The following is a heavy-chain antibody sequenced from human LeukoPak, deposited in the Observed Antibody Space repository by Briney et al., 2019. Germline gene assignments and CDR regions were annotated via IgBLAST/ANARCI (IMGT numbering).Heavy chain of an antibody. CDR3: AKHRRPGYEDFDS. Sequence: GGPLRLSCTASGFAFTAYSLSWVRQAPGKGLEWLSVVGGDARTIFYADSLKGRFTVSRDNSMNTVYLQMNSLRAEDTAVYFCAKHRRPGYEDFDSWGQGTLVTVSS. D-gene: IGHD6-13*01. CDR1: GFAFTAYS. V-gene: IGHV3-23*01. CDR2: VGGDARTI. J-gene: IGHJ4*02.